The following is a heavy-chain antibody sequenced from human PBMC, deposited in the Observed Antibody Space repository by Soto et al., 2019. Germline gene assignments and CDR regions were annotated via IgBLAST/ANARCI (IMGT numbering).Heavy chain of an antibody. CDR1: GYSFTSYW. J-gene: IGHJ3*02. V-gene: IGHV5-51*01. CDR3: AAGRYFDWLFRAFDI. Sequence: GESLKISCKGSGYSFTSYWIGWVRQMPGKGLEWMGIIYPGDSDTRYSPSFQGQVTISADKSISTAYLQWSSLKASDTAMYYCAAGRYFDWLFRAFDIWGQGTMVTVSS. D-gene: IGHD3-9*01. CDR2: IYPGDSDT.